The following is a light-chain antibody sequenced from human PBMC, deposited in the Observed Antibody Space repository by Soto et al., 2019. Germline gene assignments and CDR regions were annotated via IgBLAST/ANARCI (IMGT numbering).Light chain of an antibody. CDR3: QQYNDWPRT. CDR1: QSVSSN. Sequence: EVVMTQSPGMLSVSPGERATLSCRASQSVSSNLAWYQQRPGQAPRLLIHGASTRATGVPARFSGSGSGTEFTLTISGLQSEDFAFYYCQQYNDWPRTFGQGTK. J-gene: IGKJ1*01. V-gene: IGKV3-15*01. CDR2: GAS.